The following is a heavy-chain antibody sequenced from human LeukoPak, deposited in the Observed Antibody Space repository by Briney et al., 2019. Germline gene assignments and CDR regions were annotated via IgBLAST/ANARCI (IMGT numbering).Heavy chain of an antibody. CDR3: SKEYFGGFES. V-gene: IGHV3-15*07. Sequence: GGSLRLSCVVSTFTKAWMYWVCAGPGKGLEWVGLVKKRGDGRKTDYAASVKGRFIISRDDSKKTVYLQMDSLTTEDTAVYFCSKEYFGGFESWGEGDLV. CDR2: VKKRGDGRKT. CDR1: TFTKAW. J-gene: IGHJ5*02. D-gene: IGHD3-16*01.